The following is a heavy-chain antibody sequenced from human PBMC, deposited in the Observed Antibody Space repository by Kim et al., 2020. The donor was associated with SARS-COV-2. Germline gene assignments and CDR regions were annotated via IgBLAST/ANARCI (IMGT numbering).Heavy chain of an antibody. Sequence: LKSRVTISVDTSKNQFSLKLSSVTAADTAVYYCARDSTIFGTTYYYGMDVWGQGTTVTVSS. V-gene: IGHV4-59*01. J-gene: IGHJ6*02. CDR3: ARDSTIFGTTYYYGMDV. D-gene: IGHD3-3*01.